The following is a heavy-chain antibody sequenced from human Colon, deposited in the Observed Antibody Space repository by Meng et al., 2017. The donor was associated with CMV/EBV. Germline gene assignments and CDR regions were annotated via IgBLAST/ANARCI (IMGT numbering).Heavy chain of an antibody. CDR2: ISGSGERT. Sequence: GESLKISCAGSGFRFEDYAMSWARQAPGKGLEWVSTISGSGERTHYAGSVKGRFTISRDNSKSTLYLQMNRLTAEDTAVYYCDGSDFWGQGTLVTVSS. D-gene: IGHD5-24*01. J-gene: IGHJ4*02. CDR1: GFRFEDYA. V-gene: IGHV3-23*01. CDR3: DGSDF.